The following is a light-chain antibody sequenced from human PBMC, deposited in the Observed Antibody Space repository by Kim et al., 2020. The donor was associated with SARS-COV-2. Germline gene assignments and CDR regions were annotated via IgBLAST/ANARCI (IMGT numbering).Light chain of an antibody. Sequence: DIQMTQSPSSLSASVGDRVTITCRASQDISRYLNWYQQKPGKAPKLLIYTASSLQSGVPSRFTGSGSETDFTLTISSLQPEDFATYYCQQTYSASRAFGQGTKVDIK. V-gene: IGKV1-39*01. CDR3: QQTYSASRA. CDR1: QDISRY. J-gene: IGKJ1*01. CDR2: TAS.